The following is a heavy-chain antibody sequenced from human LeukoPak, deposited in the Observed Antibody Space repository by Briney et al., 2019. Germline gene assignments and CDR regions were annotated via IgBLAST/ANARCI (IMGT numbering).Heavy chain of an antibody. V-gene: IGHV4-59*01. D-gene: IGHD3-16*01. CDR3: AGGQYDAPEEKLDP. CDR1: GGSISSYY. Sequence: SETLSLTCTVSGGSISSYYWSWIRQPPGKGLEWIGYIYYSGSTNYNPSLKSRVTISVDTSKNQFSLKLSSVTAADTAVYYCAGGQYDAPEEKLDPRGQGTLVTVSS. CDR2: IYYSGST. J-gene: IGHJ5*02.